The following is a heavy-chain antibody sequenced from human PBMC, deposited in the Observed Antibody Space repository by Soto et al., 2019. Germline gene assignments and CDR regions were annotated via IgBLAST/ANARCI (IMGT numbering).Heavy chain of an antibody. Sequence: EVQLVESGGGLVQPGGSLRLSCTVSGFTFGDYWMTWVRQAPGKGLEWVAHMNRDGSEKYYAASVQGRHAISRDIAKNSLYLQTPSASAEDTAVYYCASQRVSYAMDVWGQGTTVTVSS. CDR2: MNRDGSEK. D-gene: IGHD1-1*01. V-gene: IGHV3-7*05. CDR1: GFTFGDYW. CDR3: ASQRVSYAMDV. J-gene: IGHJ6*02.